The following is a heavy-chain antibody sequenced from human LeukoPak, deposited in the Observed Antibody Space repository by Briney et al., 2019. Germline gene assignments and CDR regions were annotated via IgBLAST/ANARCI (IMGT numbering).Heavy chain of an antibody. CDR3: ARDRHRRILTGYYDAFDI. Sequence: SETLSLTCTVSGGSISSYYWSWIRQPPGKGLEWIGCIYYSGSTNYNPSLKSRVTISVDTSKNQFSLKLSSVTAADTAVYYCARDRHRRILTGYYDAFDIWGQGTMVTVSS. CDR2: IYYSGST. J-gene: IGHJ3*02. CDR1: GGSISSYY. V-gene: IGHV4-59*01. D-gene: IGHD3-9*01.